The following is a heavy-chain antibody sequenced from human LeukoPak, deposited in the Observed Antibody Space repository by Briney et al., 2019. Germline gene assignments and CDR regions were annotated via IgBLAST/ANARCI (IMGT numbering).Heavy chain of an antibody. CDR1: GFTFSSYW. J-gene: IGHJ4*02. Sequence: GGSLRLSCAASGFTFSSYWMTWVRQAPGKGLEWVANIKRDGSEKYYVDSVKGRFTISRDNAKNSLYLQMNSLRAEDTAVYYCARDGGDCSSTSCYDRHDYWGQGTPVTVSS. CDR2: IKRDGSEK. V-gene: IGHV3-7*04. CDR3: ARDGGDCSSTSCYDRHDY. D-gene: IGHD2-2*01.